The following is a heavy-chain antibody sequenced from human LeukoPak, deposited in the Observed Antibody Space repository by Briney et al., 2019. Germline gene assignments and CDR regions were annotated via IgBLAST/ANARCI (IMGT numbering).Heavy chain of an antibody. Sequence: GGSLRLSCAASGFTFSSYWMSWVRQAPGMGLEWVANIKQDGSEKYYVDSVKGRFTISRDNAKNSLYLQMNSLRAEDTAVYYCARDNYYDSSGYYDAPYYFDYWGQGTLVTVSS. CDR2: IKQDGSEK. CDR3: ARDNYYDSSGYYDAPYYFDY. V-gene: IGHV3-7*01. CDR1: GFTFSSYW. J-gene: IGHJ4*02. D-gene: IGHD3-22*01.